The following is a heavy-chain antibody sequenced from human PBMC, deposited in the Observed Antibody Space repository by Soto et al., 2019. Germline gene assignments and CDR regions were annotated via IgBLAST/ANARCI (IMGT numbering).Heavy chain of an antibody. CDR2: ITHRGFT. V-gene: IGHV4-34*01. CDR3: ARFPFSTSSWSNPRYFDS. Sequence: QVQLQQWGAGLLKPSETLSLTCAVYSGSFSGYYWSWIRQSPGKGLEWIEEITHRGFTNYNPSLKSRVTMSADTSKNHFSLNLTSVTAADTAVYYCARFPFSTSSWSNPRYFDSWGQGTLVTVSS. J-gene: IGHJ4*02. CDR1: SGSFSGYY. D-gene: IGHD6-13*01.